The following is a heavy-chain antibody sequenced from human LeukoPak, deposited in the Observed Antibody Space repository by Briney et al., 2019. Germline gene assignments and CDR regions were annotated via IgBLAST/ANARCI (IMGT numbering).Heavy chain of an antibody. D-gene: IGHD3-3*01. CDR1: GFTFSSYS. CDR2: ISSSSSYI. CDR3: ARGVTIFGVVISWEYYFDY. V-gene: IGHV3-21*01. J-gene: IGHJ4*02. Sequence: GGSLRLSCAASGFTFSSYSMNWVRQAPGKGLEWVSSISSSSSYIYCADSVKGRFTISRDNAKNSLYLQMNSLRAEDTAVYYCARGVTIFGVVISWEYYFDYWGQGTLVTVSS.